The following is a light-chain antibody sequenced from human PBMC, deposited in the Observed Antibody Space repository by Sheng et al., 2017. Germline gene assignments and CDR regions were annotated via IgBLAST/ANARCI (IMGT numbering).Light chain of an antibody. CDR3: QQSHSVPYS. CDR1: EDASTY. J-gene: IGKJ3*01. Sequence: IQMTQSPPSLSTSVGDRVTLTCRASEDASTYVNWYQQRPGKPLRLLIYAVSNLQTGVPSRFTGGTSGPDYTLTITNLQPEDLGTYYCQQSHSVPYSFGPGTRLDIK. CDR2: AVS. V-gene: IGKV1-39*01.